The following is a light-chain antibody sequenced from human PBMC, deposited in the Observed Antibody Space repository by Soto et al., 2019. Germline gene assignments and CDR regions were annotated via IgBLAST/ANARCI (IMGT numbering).Light chain of an antibody. Sequence: QSALTHLASLPGSPGQPIPLSSTGTSMDIGGYDYVSWYQRHPGKAPKLIIYDVNNRPSGVSNRFSGSKSGNTASLTISGLQAEDEADYYCTSYASGSSHVVFGGGTKLTVL. V-gene: IGLV2-14*01. CDR1: SMDIGGYDY. J-gene: IGLJ2*01. CDR3: TSYASGSSHVV. CDR2: DVN.